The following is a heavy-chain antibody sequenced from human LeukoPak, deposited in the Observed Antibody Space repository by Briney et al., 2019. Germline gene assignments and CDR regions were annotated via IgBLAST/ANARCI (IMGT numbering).Heavy chain of an antibody. J-gene: IGHJ6*02. V-gene: IGHV4-34*01. CDR1: GGSFSGYY. CDR3: ARGKRIAARHNYYYYGMDV. Sequence: SETLSLTCAVYGGSFSGYYWSWIRQPPGKGLEWIGEIKHSGSTNYNPSLKSRVTISVDTSKNQFSLKLSSVTAADTAVYYCARGKRIAARHNYYYYGMDVWGQGTTVTVSS. D-gene: IGHD6-6*01. CDR2: IKHSGST.